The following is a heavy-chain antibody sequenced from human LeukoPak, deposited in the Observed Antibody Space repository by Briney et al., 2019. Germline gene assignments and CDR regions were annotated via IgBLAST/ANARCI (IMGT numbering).Heavy chain of an antibody. CDR2: ISYDGSNK. V-gene: IGHV3-30*04. D-gene: IGHD3-22*01. CDR1: GFTFSSYA. CDR3: ARENYYDSSGYPDY. J-gene: IGHJ4*02. Sequence: GGSLRLSCAASGFTFSSYAMHWVRQAPGKGLEWVAVISYDGSNKYYADSVKGRFTISRDNSKNTLYLQMNSLRAEDTAVYYCARENYYDSSGYPDYWGQGTLVTVSS.